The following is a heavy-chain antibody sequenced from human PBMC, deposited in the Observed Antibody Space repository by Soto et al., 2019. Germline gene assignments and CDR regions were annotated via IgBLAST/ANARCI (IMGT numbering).Heavy chain of an antibody. D-gene: IGHD3-22*01. V-gene: IGHV3-23*01. Sequence: EVQLLESGGGLVQSGGSLRLSCAASGLTFSNYVMNWVRQAPGKGLEWVSAISGNGGSTYYADPVKGRFAISRDNSKNTLNLQMNSLRAEDTAVYYCATRAYYDSRGYYFYYFDYWGQGTLVTVSS. CDR1: GLTFSNYV. CDR3: ATRAYYDSRGYYFYYFDY. CDR2: ISGNGGST. J-gene: IGHJ4*02.